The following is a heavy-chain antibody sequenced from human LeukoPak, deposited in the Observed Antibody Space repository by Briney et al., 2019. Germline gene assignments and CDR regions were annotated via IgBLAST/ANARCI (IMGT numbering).Heavy chain of an antibody. J-gene: IGHJ4*02. CDR3: AKGGILTGYLDY. D-gene: IGHD3-9*01. V-gene: IGHV3-23*01. Sequence: PGGSLRLSCAASGFTFSSYAMSWVRQAPGKGLEWVLAISGSGGSTYYADSVKGRFTISRDNSKNTLYLQMNSLRAGDTAVYYCAKGGILTGYLDYWGQGTLVTVSS. CDR1: GFTFSSYA. CDR2: ISGSGGST.